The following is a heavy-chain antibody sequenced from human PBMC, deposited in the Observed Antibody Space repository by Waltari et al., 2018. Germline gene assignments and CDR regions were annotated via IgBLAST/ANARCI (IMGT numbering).Heavy chain of an antibody. V-gene: IGHV3-30*02. D-gene: IGHD3-22*01. Sequence: QVQLVESGGGVVQPGGSLRLSCAASGFTFSNHGIHWVRQAPGQGLEWVAFIWSDETNKHYADSVQGRFTISRDNSKNTVFLQMNSLRTEDTAVYYCAKGPDSSGYYSNWFDPWGQGILVTVSS. CDR3: AKGPDSSGYYSNWFDP. CDR1: GFTFSNHG. J-gene: IGHJ5*02. CDR2: IWSDETNK.